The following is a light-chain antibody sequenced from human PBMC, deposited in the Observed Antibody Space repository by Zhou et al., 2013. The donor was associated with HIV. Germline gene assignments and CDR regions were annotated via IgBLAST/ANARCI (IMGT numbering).Light chain of an antibody. Sequence: EIVMTQSPATLSVSPGERATLSCRASQSVSSSYLAWYQQKPGQAPRLLIYGASSRATGIPDRFSGSGSGTDFTLTISNLQSEDFAFYYCQQYSDWPLTFGPGTKVEIK. J-gene: IGKJ3*01. CDR2: GAS. CDR3: QQYSDWPLT. V-gene: IGKV3D-15*01. CDR1: QSVSSSY.